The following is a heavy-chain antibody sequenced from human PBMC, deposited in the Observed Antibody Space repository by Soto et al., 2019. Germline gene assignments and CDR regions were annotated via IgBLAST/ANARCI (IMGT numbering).Heavy chain of an antibody. CDR1: GDSITSYY. V-gene: IGHV4-59*08. J-gene: IGHJ5*02. CDR2: IFYGGST. Sequence: QVQLQESGPGLVKPSETLSLTCTVSGDSITSYYWTWVRQPPGKGLEWIGCIFYGGSTNYNPSLKSRVALSVDKSKNQFSLKLSSVTAADTAVYYCARPMAYCSGGSCYSGIGGWFDPWGQGTLVTVSS. D-gene: IGHD2-15*01. CDR3: ARPMAYCSGGSCYSGIGGWFDP.